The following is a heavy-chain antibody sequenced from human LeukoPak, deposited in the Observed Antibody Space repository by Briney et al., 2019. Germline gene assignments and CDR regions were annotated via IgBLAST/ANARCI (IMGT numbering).Heavy chain of an antibody. V-gene: IGHV3-23*01. Sequence: GGSLGLSCAASGFTFNIYAMSWVRQAPGKGLEWVAAITGSGDGTFSAGSVKGRFTISRDNSTNTLYLQMDSLRVEDTAVYYCAKERASGNYGGYFDSWGQGTLVTVSS. D-gene: IGHD3-10*01. J-gene: IGHJ4*02. CDR1: GFTFNIYA. CDR3: AKERASGNYGGYFDS. CDR2: ITGSGDGT.